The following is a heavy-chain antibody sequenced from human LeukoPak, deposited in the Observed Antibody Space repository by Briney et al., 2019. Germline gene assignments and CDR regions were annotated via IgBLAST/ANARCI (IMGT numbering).Heavy chain of an antibody. J-gene: IGHJ4*02. D-gene: IGHD3-3*01. CDR1: GFTFSSYW. Sequence: GGSLRLSCAASGFTFSSYWMSWVRQAPGKGLEWVANIKQDGSEKYYVDSVKGRFTISRDNAKNSLYLQMNSLRAEDTAVYYCARTRYDFWSGYSHFDYWGQGTLVTVSS. V-gene: IGHV3-7*01. CDR2: IKQDGSEK. CDR3: ARTRYDFWSGYSHFDY.